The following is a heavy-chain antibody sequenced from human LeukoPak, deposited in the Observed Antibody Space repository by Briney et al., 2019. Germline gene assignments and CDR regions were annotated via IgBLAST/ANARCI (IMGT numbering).Heavy chain of an antibody. CDR3: ARVSGHEYYFDY. Sequence: SQTLSLTCTVSGGSISSGSYYWSWIRQPAGKGLEWIGRIYTSGSTNYNPSLKSRVTISVDTSKNQFSLKLSSVTAADTAVYYCARVSGHEYYFDYWGQGTLVTVSS. D-gene: IGHD5-12*01. CDR2: IYTSGST. CDR1: GGSISSGSYY. J-gene: IGHJ4*02. V-gene: IGHV4-61*02.